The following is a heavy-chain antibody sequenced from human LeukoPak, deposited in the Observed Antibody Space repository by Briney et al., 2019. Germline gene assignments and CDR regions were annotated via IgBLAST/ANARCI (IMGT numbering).Heavy chain of an antibody. CDR3: ARGPERELFSPFDY. V-gene: IGHV4-34*01. D-gene: IGHD3-10*01. Sequence: PSETLSLTCAVYGGSFSGYYWSWIRQPPGKGLEWIGEINHSGSTNCNPSLKSRVTISVDTSKNQFSLKLSSVTAADTAVYYCARGPERELFSPFDYWGQGTLVTVSS. CDR1: GGSFSGYY. J-gene: IGHJ4*02. CDR2: INHSGST.